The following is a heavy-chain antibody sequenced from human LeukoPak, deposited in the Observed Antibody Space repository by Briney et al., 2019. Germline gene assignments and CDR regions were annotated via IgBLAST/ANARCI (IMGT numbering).Heavy chain of an antibody. CDR3: ARGVENYDFWSGYYTFWFDP. CDR2: MNPNSGNT. J-gene: IGHJ5*02. CDR1: GYTFTSYD. Sequence: ASVKVSCKAPGYTFTSYDINWVRQATGQGLEWMGWMNPNSGNTGYAQKFQGRVTMTRNTSISTAYMELSSLRSEDTAVYYCARGVENYDFWSGYYTFWFDPWGQGTLVTVSS. D-gene: IGHD3-3*01. V-gene: IGHV1-8*01.